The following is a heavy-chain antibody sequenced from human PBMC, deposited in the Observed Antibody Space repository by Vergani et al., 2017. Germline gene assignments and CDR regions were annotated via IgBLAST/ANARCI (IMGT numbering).Heavy chain of an antibody. J-gene: IGHJ2*01. CDR2: ISSSSSYI. Sequence: EVQLVESGGGLVQPGGSLRLSCAASGFTFSSYSMNWVRQAPGKGLEWVSSISSSSSYIYYADSVKGRFTISRDNGKNSLYLQMNSLRAEDTAVYYCANSPLRFLEWLQRTDWYFDLWGRGTLVTVSS. V-gene: IGHV3-21*01. CDR1: GFTFSSYS. D-gene: IGHD3-3*01. CDR3: ANSPLRFLEWLQRTDWYFDL.